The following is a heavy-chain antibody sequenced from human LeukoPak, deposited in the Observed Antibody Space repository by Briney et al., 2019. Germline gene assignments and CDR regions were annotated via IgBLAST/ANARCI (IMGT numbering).Heavy chain of an antibody. CDR1: GFTFSSYA. D-gene: IGHD4-17*01. J-gene: IGHJ5*02. CDR2: ISGSGGST. Sequence: GGSLRLSCAASGFTFSSYAMSWVRQAPGKGLEWVSAISGSGGSTYYADSVKGRFTISRDNSKNTLYLQMNSLRAEDTAVYYCAKARLSTATTGVAPYNWFDPWGQGTLVTVSS. V-gene: IGHV3-23*01. CDR3: AKARLSTATTGVAPYNWFDP.